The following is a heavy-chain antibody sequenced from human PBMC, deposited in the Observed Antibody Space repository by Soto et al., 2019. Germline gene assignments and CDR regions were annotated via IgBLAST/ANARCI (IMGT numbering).Heavy chain of an antibody. D-gene: IGHD1-7*01. J-gene: IGHJ5*02. CDR3: AKSVEMKLRVGAFGDKTPPWFAP. CDR1: GFTFSSYA. Sequence: GGSLRLSCAASGFTFSSYAMSWVRQAPGKGLEWVSAISGSGGSTYYADSVKGRFTISRDNSKNTLYLQMNSLRAEDTAVYYCAKSVEMKLRVGAFGDKTPPWFAPGGKEPLVTVP. V-gene: IGHV3-23*01. CDR2: ISGSGGST.